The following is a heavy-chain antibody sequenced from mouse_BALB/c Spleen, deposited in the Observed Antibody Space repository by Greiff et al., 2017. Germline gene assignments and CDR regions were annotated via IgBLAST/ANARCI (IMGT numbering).Heavy chain of an antibody. V-gene: IGHV5-12-2*01. CDR2: ISNGGGST. Sequence: EVQLVESGGGLVQPGGSLKLSCAASGFTFSSYTMSWVRQTPEKRLEWVAYISNGGGSTYYPDTVKGRFTISRDNAKNTLYLQMSSLKSEDTAMYYCARPYGSRKDYYFDYWGQGTTLTVSS. D-gene: IGHD1-1*01. CDR1: GFTFSSYT. CDR3: ARPYGSRKDYYFDY. J-gene: IGHJ2*01.